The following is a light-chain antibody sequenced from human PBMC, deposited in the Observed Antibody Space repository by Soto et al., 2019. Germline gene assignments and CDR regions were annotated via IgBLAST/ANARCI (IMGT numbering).Light chain of an antibody. Sequence: QSALTQPASVSGSPGQSIAISCTGTSSDVGAYEYVSWYQQHPGKAPKLIMFDVINRPSGVSNRFSGSKSGNTASLTISGLQAEDEGDYYCTSYTSSSDAVFGGGTKVTVL. V-gene: IGLV2-14*03. J-gene: IGLJ3*02. CDR1: SSDVGAYEY. CDR3: TSYTSSSDAV. CDR2: DVI.